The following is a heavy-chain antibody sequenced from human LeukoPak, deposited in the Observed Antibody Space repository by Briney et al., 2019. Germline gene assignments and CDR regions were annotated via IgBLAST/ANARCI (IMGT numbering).Heavy chain of an antibody. CDR1: GGSFRGYY. D-gene: IGHD5-18*01. CDR3: ARVSGYSYGSFDY. Sequence: SETLSLTCAVYGGSFRGYYWSWIRQPPGKGLEWIGEINHSGSTNYNPSLKSRVTISVDTSKNQFSLKLSSVTAADTAVYYCARVSGYSYGSFDYWGQGTLVTVSS. V-gene: IGHV4-34*01. CDR2: INHSGST. J-gene: IGHJ4*02.